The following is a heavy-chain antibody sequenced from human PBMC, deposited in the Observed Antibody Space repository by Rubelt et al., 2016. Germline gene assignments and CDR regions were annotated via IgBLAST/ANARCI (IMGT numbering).Heavy chain of an antibody. D-gene: IGHD3-3*01. CDR1: GFTFSSYS. CDR2: ISSSSSTI. Sequence: EVQLVESGGGLVQPGGSLRLSCAASGFTFSSYSMNWVRRAPGKGLEWVSYISSSSSTIYNADSVKGLFTISRDNAKNSLYLQMNSLRAEDTAVYYCARDTGLPGFGVAPRPDFDYWGQGTLVTVSS. J-gene: IGHJ4*02. CDR3: ARDTGLPGFGVAPRPDFDY. V-gene: IGHV3-48*04.